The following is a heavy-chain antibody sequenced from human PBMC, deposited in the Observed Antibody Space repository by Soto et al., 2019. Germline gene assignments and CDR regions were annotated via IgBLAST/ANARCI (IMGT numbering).Heavy chain of an antibody. CDR3: AREAHGIQLFDY. V-gene: IGHV3-21*01. CDR2: ISSSSSYI. J-gene: IGHJ4*02. D-gene: IGHD5-18*01. CDR1: GFTFSSYS. Sequence: PGGSLRLSCAASGFTFSSYSMNWVRQAPGKGLEWVSSISSSSSYIYYADSVKGRFTISRDNAKNSLYLQMNSLRAEDTAVYYCAREAHGIQLFDYWGQGTLVTVSS.